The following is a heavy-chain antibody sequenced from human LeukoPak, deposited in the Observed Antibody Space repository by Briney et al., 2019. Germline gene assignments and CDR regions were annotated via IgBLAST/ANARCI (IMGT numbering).Heavy chain of an antibody. V-gene: IGHV3-48*03. CDR2: ICKWGNTI. Sequence: GGSLRLSCAASGFTFSNHGMNWVRQAPGKGLEWVSYICKWGNTIYYADSVKGRFSISRDNAKNSLLLQLNSLSAEDTAIYYCARGLRRGFCSSASCSVFDYWGQGTLVTVSS. D-gene: IGHD2-2*01. CDR3: ARGLRRGFCSSASCSVFDY. J-gene: IGHJ4*02. CDR1: GFTFSNHG.